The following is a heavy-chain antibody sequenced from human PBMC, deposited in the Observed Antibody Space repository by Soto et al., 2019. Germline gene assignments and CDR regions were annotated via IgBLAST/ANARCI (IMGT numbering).Heavy chain of an antibody. J-gene: IGHJ6*02. CDR1: GYTFTSYD. CDR2: MNPNSGNT. D-gene: IGHD3-3*01. CDR3: ARVLSWASYYDFWSGYYNYYYYGMDV. Sequence: QVQLVQSGAEVKKPGASVKVSCKASGYTFTSYDINWVRQATGQRLEWMGWMNPNSGNTGYAQKFQGRVTMTRNTSISTAYMELSSLRSEDTAVYYCARVLSWASYYDFWSGYYNYYYYGMDVWGQGTTVTVSS. V-gene: IGHV1-8*01.